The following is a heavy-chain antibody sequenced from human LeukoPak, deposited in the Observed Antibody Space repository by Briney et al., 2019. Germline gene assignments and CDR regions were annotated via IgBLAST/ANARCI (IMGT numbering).Heavy chain of an antibody. CDR3: AREVITFGGVIGRFDP. CDR2: INTNTGNP. J-gene: IGHJ5*02. V-gene: IGHV7-4-1*02. D-gene: IGHD3-16*01. Sequence: GASVKVSCKASGYTFTSYGVSWVRQAPGQGLQWMGWINTNTGNPTYAQAFRGRFVFSLDTSVNTTYLQISGLKAEDTAVYYCAREVITFGGVIGRFDPWGQGTLVTVSS. CDR1: GYTFTSYG.